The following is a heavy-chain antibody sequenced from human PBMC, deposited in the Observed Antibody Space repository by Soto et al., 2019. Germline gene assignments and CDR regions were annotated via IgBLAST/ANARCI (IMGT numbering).Heavy chain of an antibody. D-gene: IGHD1-26*01. J-gene: IGHJ6*02. CDR3: ATVSSGSYHPYYYYGIDV. Sequence: GASVKVSCKVSGYTLTELSMHWVRQAPGKGLEWMGGFDPEDGETIYAQKFQGRVTMTEDTSTDTAYMELSSLRSEDTAVYYCATVSSGSYHPYYYYGIDVWGQGTTVTVSS. CDR1: GYTLTELS. CDR2: FDPEDGET. V-gene: IGHV1-24*01.